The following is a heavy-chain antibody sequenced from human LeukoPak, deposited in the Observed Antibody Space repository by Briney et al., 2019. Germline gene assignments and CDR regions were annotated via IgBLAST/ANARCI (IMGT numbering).Heavy chain of an antibody. J-gene: IGHJ5*02. CDR3: ARRVRFLEWLSNTVYNWFDP. CDR1: GGSFSGYY. Sequence: SETLSLTCAVYGGSFSGYYWSWIRQPPGKGLEWIGEINHSGSTNYNPSLKSRVTISIDTSKNQFSLKLSSVTAADTAVYYCARRVRFLEWLSNTVYNWFDPWGQGTLVTVSS. V-gene: IGHV4-34*01. D-gene: IGHD3-3*01. CDR2: INHSGST.